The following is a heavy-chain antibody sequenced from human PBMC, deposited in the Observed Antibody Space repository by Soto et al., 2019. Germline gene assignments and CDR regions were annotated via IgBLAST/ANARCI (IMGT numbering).Heavy chain of an antibody. CDR2: IYYSGST. CDR1: GGSISSYY. V-gene: IGHV4-59*01. Sequence: SETLSLTCTVSGGSISSYYWSWIRQPPGKGLEWIGYIYYSGSTNYNPSLKSRVTISVDTSKNQFSLKLSSVTAADTAVYYCARSTLIRVFDYCGQGTLVTVSS. J-gene: IGHJ4*02. CDR3: ARSTLIRVFDY. D-gene: IGHD3-16*01.